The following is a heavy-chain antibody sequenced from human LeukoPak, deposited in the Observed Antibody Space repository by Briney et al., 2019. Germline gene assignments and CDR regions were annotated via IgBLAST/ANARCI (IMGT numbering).Heavy chain of an antibody. D-gene: IGHD3-22*01. CDR3: AKDADISVELVVISSFDS. CDR2: ISGSANRI. V-gene: IGHV3-23*01. Sequence: SGGSLRLSCAASGFTFSSYSMNWVRQTPGKGLEWVSAISGSANRIYHADSVKGRFTISRDNSKNMLYLQMNSLRAEDTALYYCAKDADISVELVVISSFDSWGQGTLVTVSS. CDR1: GFTFSSYS. J-gene: IGHJ4*02.